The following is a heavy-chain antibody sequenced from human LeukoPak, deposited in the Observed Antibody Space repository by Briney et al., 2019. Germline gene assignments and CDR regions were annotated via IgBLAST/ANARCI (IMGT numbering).Heavy chain of an antibody. CDR2: IYYSGTT. V-gene: IGHV4-61*01. Sequence: PSETLSLTCTVSGGSVSSGSYYWTWIRQPPGKGLEWIGYIYYSGTTNYNPSLKSRVTISVDTSKNQFSLKLGSVTAADTAVYYCARDPQYYDFWSGYHYYYYYYYMDVWGKGTTVTVSS. J-gene: IGHJ6*03. CDR3: ARDPQYYDFWSGYHYYYYYYYMDV. D-gene: IGHD3-3*01. CDR1: GGSVSSGSYY.